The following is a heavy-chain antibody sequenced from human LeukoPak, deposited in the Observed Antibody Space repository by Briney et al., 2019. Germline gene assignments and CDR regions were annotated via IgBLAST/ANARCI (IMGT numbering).Heavy chain of an antibody. CDR3: ARESSGREGYFDY. CDR1: GFTFSSYG. V-gene: IGHV3-33*01. CDR2: IWYDGSNK. D-gene: IGHD6-19*01. Sequence: GGSLRLSCAASGFTFSSYGMHWVRQAPGKGLEWVAVIWYDGSNKYYADSVKRRFTISRDNSKNTLYLQMNSLRAEDTAVYYCARESSGREGYFDYWGQGTLVTVSS. J-gene: IGHJ4*02.